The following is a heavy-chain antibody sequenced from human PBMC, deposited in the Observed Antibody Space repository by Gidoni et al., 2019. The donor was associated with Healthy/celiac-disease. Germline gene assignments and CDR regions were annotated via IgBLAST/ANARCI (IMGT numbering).Heavy chain of an antibody. CDR2: IYYSGSA. CDR3: TRGEGYSSSWYSDY. D-gene: IGHD6-13*01. CDR1: AGSISRSSYY. V-gene: IGHV4-39*01. J-gene: IGHJ4*02. Sequence: QLQLQESGPGLVKPSETLSLTCTAPAGSISRSSYYWGWIRQPPGKGLEWIGSIYYSGSAYYNPSLKSRVTISVDTSKNQFSLKLSSVTAADTAVYYCTRGEGYSSSWYSDYWGQGTLVTVSS.